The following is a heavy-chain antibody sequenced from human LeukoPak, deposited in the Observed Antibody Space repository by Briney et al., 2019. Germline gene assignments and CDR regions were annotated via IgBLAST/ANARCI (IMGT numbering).Heavy chain of an antibody. CDR1: GFTFSSYG. V-gene: IGHV3-30*18. D-gene: IGHD2/OR15-2a*01. CDR3: AKGYRLRFRGILEYFDY. Sequence: GGSLRLSCAASGFTFSSYGMHWVRQAPGKGLEWVAVISYDGSNKYYADSVKGRFTISRDNSKNTLYLQMNSLRAEDTAVYYCAKGYRLRFRGILEYFDYWGQGTLVTVSS. CDR2: ISYDGSNK. J-gene: IGHJ4*02.